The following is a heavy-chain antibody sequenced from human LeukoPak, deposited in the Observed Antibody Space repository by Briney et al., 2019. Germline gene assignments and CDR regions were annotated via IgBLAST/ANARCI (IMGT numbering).Heavy chain of an antibody. J-gene: IGHJ4*02. V-gene: IGHV3-23*01. CDR3: AKDDRWLQFCC. CDR2: IIPSGHTT. D-gene: IGHD5-24*01. CDR1: GFSLSNYA. Sequence: GGSLRLSCAASGFSLSNYAMNWVRQAPGKGLEWVSGIIPSGHTTYYADSVRGRFTISRDNSRNTLYLQMNSLRAEDTAVYYCAKDDRWLQFCCWGQGTLVTVSA.